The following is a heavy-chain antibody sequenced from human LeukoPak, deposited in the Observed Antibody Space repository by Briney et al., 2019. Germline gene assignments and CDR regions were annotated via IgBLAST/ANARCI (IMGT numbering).Heavy chain of an antibody. Sequence: SETLSLTCAVFGGSISTGDYSWNWIRQPPGKGLEWIGYIYHSGNTYYNPSLKSRVAISVDRSRNQFSLKLSSVTAADTAIYYCARAYCGGDCYSLGGGSDYWGQGTLVTVSS. CDR1: GGSISTGDYS. J-gene: IGHJ4*02. V-gene: IGHV4-30-2*01. D-gene: IGHD2-21*02. CDR2: IYHSGNT. CDR3: ARAYCGGDCYSLGGGSDY.